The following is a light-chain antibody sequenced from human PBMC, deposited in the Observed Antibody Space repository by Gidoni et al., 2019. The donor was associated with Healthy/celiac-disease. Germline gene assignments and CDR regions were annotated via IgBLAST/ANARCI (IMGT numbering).Light chain of an antibody. CDR2: AAS. CDR1: QSISSY. V-gene: IGKV1-39*01. CDR3: QQSYSTPPVYT. Sequence: DIQMTQSPSSLSASVGDRVTITCRASQSISSYLNWYQQKPGKAPKLLIYAASSLQSGVPSRFSGSGSGTDFTRTSSSLQPEEFATDYCQQSYSTPPVYTFGRGTKLEIK. J-gene: IGKJ2*01.